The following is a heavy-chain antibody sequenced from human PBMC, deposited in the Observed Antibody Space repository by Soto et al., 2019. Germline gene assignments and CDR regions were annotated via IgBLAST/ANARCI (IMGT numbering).Heavy chain of an antibody. J-gene: IGHJ4*02. V-gene: IGHV3-72*01. Sequence: GGSLRLSCAASGFIFSDHCMDWVRQAPGKGLEWVGRIRDKTKSYTTEYAASVKGRFTISRDDSNNALYLQMNSLKTEDTAVYYCARASPRYCSSGSCYDFDYWGQGTLVTVSS. CDR2: IRDKTKSYTT. CDR1: GFIFSDHC. CDR3: ARASPRYCSSGSCYDFDY. D-gene: IGHD2-15*01.